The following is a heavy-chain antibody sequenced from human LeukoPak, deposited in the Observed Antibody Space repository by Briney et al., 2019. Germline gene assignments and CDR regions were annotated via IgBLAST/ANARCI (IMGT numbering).Heavy chain of an antibody. V-gene: IGHV1-3*01. J-gene: IGHJ5*02. CDR1: GYTFTSYA. CDR3: ARDLGYCTGGTCYPNWFDP. Sequence: ASVKVSCKASGYTFTSYAMHWVRQAPGQRLDCMGWINAGNDNTKYSQKFQGRVTITRDTSASTAYMELSSLRSEGTAVYYCARDLGYCTGGTCYPNWFDPWGQGTLVTVSS. D-gene: IGHD2-15*01. CDR2: INAGNDNT.